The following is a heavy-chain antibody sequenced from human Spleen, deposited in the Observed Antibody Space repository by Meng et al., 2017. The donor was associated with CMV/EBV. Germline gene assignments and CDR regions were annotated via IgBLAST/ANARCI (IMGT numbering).Heavy chain of an antibody. CDR1: GFSFSSYQ. V-gene: IGHV3-48*03. D-gene: IGHD5-18*01. CDR3: ARAAYSYGGGVDY. CDR2: ISSSGSTI. J-gene: IGHJ4*02. Sequence: GGSLRLSCAASGFSFSSYQMNWVRQAPGKGLEWISCISSSGSTIYYADSVKGRFTISRDNAKNSLYLQMKSLRAEDTAVYFCARAAYSYGGGVDYWGQGTLVTVSS.